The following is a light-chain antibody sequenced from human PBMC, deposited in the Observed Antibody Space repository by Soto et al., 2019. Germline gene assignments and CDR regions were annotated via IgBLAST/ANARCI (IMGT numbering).Light chain of an antibody. CDR3: SSYTSGSTVI. Sequence: QAVVTQPASVSGSPGQSITISCTGTRSDVGGYNYVSWYQHHPGKAPKLLIYEVTNRPAEVSNRFSGSKSGITASLTISGLQSEDEADYYCSSYTSGSTVIFGGGTKVTVL. CDR1: RSDVGGYNY. J-gene: IGLJ2*01. CDR2: EVT. V-gene: IGLV2-14*01.